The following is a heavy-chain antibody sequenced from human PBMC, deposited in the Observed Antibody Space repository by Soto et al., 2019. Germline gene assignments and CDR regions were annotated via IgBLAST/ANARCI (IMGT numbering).Heavy chain of an antibody. D-gene: IGHD2-8*01. CDR1: GFTFSPYW. Sequence: EVQLVESGGDLVQPGGSLRLSCVASGFTFSPYWMSWVRQAPGRGLQWVATINNDGSEKYYADSVKGRFTISRDNARDSLYLQLTSQRAEDTAIYYCARGSNQDYWGQGTLVAVSS. CDR2: INNDGSEK. CDR3: ARGSNQDY. V-gene: IGHV3-7*03. J-gene: IGHJ4*02.